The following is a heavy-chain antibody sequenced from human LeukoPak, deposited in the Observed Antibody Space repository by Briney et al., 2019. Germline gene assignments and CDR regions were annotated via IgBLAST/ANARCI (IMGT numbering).Heavy chain of an antibody. V-gene: IGHV4-59*01. J-gene: IGHJ6*03. D-gene: IGHD2-2*01. CDR2: IYYSGST. CDR3: ARGVHCSSTSCSPYYYYMDV. Sequence: PSETLSLTCTVSGGSISSYYWRWIRQPPGKGLEWIGYIYYSGSTYYNPSLKSRVTISVDTSKNQFSLKLSSVTAADTAVYYCARGVHCSSTSCSPYYYYMDVWGKGTTVTISS. CDR1: GGSISSYY.